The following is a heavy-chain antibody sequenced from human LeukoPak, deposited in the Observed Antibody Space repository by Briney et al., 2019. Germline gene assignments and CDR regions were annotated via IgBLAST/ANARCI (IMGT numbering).Heavy chain of an antibody. CDR3: AATSYIYYYYMDV. J-gene: IGHJ6*03. V-gene: IGHV1-45*02. Sequence: SVKVSCKASGYTFTYRYLHWVRQAPGQALEWMGWITPFNGNTNYAQKFQDRVTITRDRSMSTAYMELSSLRSEDTAMYYCAATSYIYYYYMDVWGKGTSVTVSS. CDR2: ITPFNGNT. CDR1: GYTFTYRY. D-gene: IGHD2-21*01.